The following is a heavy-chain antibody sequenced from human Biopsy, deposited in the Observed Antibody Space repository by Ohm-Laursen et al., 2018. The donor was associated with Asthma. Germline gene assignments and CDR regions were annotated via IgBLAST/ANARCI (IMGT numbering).Heavy chain of an antibody. V-gene: IGHV1-69*13. Sequence: ASVKVFCKAPGGTFSNFAISWVRQAPGQGLEWLGGIMTVFGTTNYAQKFQGRVTITADESTSTAYMEVTSLRSEDTAIYYCARCQVGYSSGWSLLLKKIYYSGMDVWGQGTAVTVSS. CDR3: ARCQVGYSSGWSLLLKKIYYSGMDV. J-gene: IGHJ6*02. CDR2: IMTVFGTT. D-gene: IGHD6-19*01. CDR1: GGTFSNFA.